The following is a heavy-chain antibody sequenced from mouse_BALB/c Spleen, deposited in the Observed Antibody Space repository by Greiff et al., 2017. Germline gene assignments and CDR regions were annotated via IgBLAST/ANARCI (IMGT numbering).Heavy chain of an antibody. J-gene: IGHJ4*01. CDR1: GYAFSSYW. Sequence: QVQLQQSGAELVRPGSSVKISCKASGYAFSSYWMNWVKQRPGQGLEWIGQIYPGDGDTNYNGKFKGKATLTADKSSSTAYMQLSSLTSEDSAVYFCARGGPPSGMDYWGQGTSVTVSS. V-gene: IGHV1-80*01. CDR2: IYPGDGDT. CDR3: ARGGPPSGMDY.